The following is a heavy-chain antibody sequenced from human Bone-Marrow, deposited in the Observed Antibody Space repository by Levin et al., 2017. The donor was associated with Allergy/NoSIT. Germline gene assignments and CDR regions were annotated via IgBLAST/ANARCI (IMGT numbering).Heavy chain of an antibody. D-gene: IGHD2-15*01. CDR3: ARIYSGGY. CDR1: GFTFRTYW. V-gene: IGHV3-74*01. CDR2: INTDGSST. J-gene: IGHJ4*02. Sequence: GSLRLSCTASGFTFRTYWMNWVRQAPGKGLVWVSRINTDGSSTNYADSVKGRFTISRDNAKNTLYLQMNSLRAEDTAVYYCARIYSGGYWGQGTLVTVSS.